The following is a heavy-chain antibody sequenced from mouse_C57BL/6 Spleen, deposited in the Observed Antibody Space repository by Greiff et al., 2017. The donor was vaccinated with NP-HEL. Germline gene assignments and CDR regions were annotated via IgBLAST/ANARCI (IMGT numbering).Heavy chain of an antibody. CDR1: GYTFTSYW. CDR3: ARGTTVVADDY. J-gene: IGHJ2*01. Sequence: QVQLQQPGAELVRPGSSVKLSCKASGYTFTSYWMHWVKQRPIQGLEWIGNIDPSDSETHYNQKFKDKATLTVDKSSSTAYMQLSSLTSEDSAVYYCARGTTVVADDYWGQGTTLTVSS. V-gene: IGHV1-52*01. D-gene: IGHD1-1*01. CDR2: IDPSDSET.